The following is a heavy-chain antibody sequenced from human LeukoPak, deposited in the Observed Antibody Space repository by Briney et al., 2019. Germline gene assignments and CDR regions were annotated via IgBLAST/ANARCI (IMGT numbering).Heavy chain of an antibody. J-gene: IGHJ5*02. V-gene: IGHV1-46*01. CDR3: ARDPFCSSTSCYLRPANWFDP. Sequence: GASVKVSCKASGYTFTSYYMHWVRQAPGRGLEWMGIINPSGGSTSYAQKFQGRVTMTRDTSTSTVYMELSSLRSEDTAVYYCARDPFCSSTSCYLRPANWFDPWGQGTLVTVSS. CDR2: INPSGGST. CDR1: GYTFTSYY. D-gene: IGHD2-2*01.